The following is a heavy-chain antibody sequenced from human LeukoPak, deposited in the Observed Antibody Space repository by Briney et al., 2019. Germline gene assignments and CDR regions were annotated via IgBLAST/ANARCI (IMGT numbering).Heavy chain of an antibody. CDR1: GYTFTGYY. Sequence: ASVKVSCKASGYTFTGYYMHWVRQAPGQGLEWMGCINPNSGGTNYAQKFQGRVTMTRDTSISTAYMELSRLRSDDTAVYYCARDSYYDSSGYYSSEYFQHWGQGTLVTVSS. CDR2: INPNSGGT. D-gene: IGHD3-22*01. CDR3: ARDSYYDSSGYYSSEYFQH. V-gene: IGHV1-2*02. J-gene: IGHJ1*01.